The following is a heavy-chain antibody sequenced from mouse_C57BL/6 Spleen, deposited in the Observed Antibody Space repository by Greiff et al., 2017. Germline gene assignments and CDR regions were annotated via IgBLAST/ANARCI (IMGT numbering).Heavy chain of an antibody. CDR3: ARGRTGTFDY. Sequence: DVQLVESGPGLVKPSQSLSLTCSVTGYSITSGYYWNWIRQFPGNKLEWMGYISYDGSNNYNPSLKNRISITRDTSKNQFFLKLNSVTTEDTATYYCARGRTGTFDYWGQGTTLTVSS. CDR1: GYSITSGYY. V-gene: IGHV3-6*01. J-gene: IGHJ2*01. D-gene: IGHD4-1*01. CDR2: ISYDGSN.